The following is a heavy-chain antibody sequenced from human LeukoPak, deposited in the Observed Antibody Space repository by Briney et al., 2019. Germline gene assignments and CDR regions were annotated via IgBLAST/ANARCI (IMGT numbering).Heavy chain of an antibody. J-gene: IGHJ4*02. Sequence: GASVKVSCKASGYTFTGYYMHWVRQAPGQGLEWMGWINPNSGGTNYAQKSQGRVTMTRDTSISTAYMELSRLRSDDTAVYYCARDGEGYCSGGSCYGLARYWGQGTLVTVSS. CDR2: INPNSGGT. D-gene: IGHD2-15*01. CDR1: GYTFTGYY. V-gene: IGHV1-2*02. CDR3: ARDGEGYCSGGSCYGLARY.